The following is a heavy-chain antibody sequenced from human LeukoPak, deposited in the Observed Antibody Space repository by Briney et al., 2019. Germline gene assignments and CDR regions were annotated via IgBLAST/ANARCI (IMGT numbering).Heavy chain of an antibody. CDR3: GGSYNWSDDFDY. V-gene: IGHV4-59*01. CDR2: IFYSGST. D-gene: IGHD1-1*01. J-gene: IGHJ4*02. Sequence: SETLSLTCTVSIDSISSYYWSWIRQPPGKGLEWVGYIFYSGSTNYNPSLKSRVTISVDTSKNQLSLKLNSVTAADTAVYYCGGSYNWSDDFDYWGPGTLVTVSS. CDR1: IDSISSYY.